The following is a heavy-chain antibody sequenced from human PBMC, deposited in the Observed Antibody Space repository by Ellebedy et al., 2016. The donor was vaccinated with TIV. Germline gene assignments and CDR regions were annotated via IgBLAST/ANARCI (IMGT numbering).Heavy chain of an antibody. CDR1: GGSISSYY. V-gene: IGHV4-59*08. D-gene: IGHD3/OR15-3a*01. CDR3: ARVGWTYPDFDY. J-gene: IGHJ4*02. Sequence: SETLSLXXTVSGGSISSYYWSWIRQSPGKGLEWIGYIYYSGSTNYNPSLKSRVTISVDTSKNQFSLKLSSVTAADTAVYYCARVGWTYPDFDYWGQGTLVTVSS. CDR2: IYYSGST.